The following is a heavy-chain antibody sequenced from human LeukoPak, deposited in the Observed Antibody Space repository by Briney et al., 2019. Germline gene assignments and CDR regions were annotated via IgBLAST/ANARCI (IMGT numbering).Heavy chain of an antibody. J-gene: IGHJ4*02. CDR1: GVTFSSYG. Sequence: GGSLRLSCAASGVTFSSYGMHWVRQAPGKGLEWVALISSDGNDKLYGDSVKGRFTISRDDSKSTLYLQMNSLRAEDTAVYYCASRGGRRYYDSSGYFPDYWGQGTLVTVSS. D-gene: IGHD3-22*01. CDR3: ASRGGRRYYDSSGYFPDY. CDR2: ISSDGNDK. V-gene: IGHV3-30*03.